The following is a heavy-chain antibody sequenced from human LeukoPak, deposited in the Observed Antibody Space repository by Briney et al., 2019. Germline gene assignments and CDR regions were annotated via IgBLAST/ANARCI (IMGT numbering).Heavy chain of an antibody. Sequence: ASVKVSCKASGYTFTNYGISWVRQAPGQGLEWMGWINPYNGNTDSAQKFQGRVTMATDTSTSTAYMELRSLRAEDTAVYYCVKFSSSALDTWGQRTLVTVSS. V-gene: IGHV1-18*01. CDR1: GYTFTNYG. CDR2: INPYNGNT. CDR3: VKFSSSALDT. D-gene: IGHD6-6*01. J-gene: IGHJ5*02.